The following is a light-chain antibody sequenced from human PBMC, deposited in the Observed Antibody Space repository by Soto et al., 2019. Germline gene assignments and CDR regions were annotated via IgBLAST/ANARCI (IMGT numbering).Light chain of an antibody. CDR3: KQANAFVRT. CDR1: QGISNW. J-gene: IGKJ1*01. CDR2: AAS. V-gene: IGKV1-12*01. Sequence: DIQMTQSPSSVSASVGDRVTITCRASQGISNWLAWYQHKPGKAPRLLIYAASNLQSGVPSRFSGSGSGTDFNLIISSLQPEDIATYYFKQANAFVRTFGQGTKVEIK.